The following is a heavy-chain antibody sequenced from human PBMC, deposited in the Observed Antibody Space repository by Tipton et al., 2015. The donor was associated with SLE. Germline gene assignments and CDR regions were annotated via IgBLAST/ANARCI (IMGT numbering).Heavy chain of an antibody. CDR3: ARTEVGGYSHDAFDL. D-gene: IGHD6-25*01. CDR1: GDSINSHY. CDR2: IFTIGTT. Sequence: TLSLTCTVSGDSINSHYWTWIRQPAGTGLEWIGRIFTIGTTSYNPPLKSRVTISLDTSKNQFSLKLSSVTAADTAVYYCARTEVGGYSHDAFDLWGHGTMVTVSS. V-gene: IGHV4-4*07. J-gene: IGHJ3*01.